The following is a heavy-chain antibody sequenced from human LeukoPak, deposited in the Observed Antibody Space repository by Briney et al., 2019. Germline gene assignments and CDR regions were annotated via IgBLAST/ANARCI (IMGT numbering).Heavy chain of an antibody. V-gene: IGHV7-4-1*02. J-gene: IGHJ4*02. D-gene: IGHD3-9*01. CDR2: INTNTGNP. Sequence: ASVKVSCKASGYTFTGYYMHWVRQAPGQGLEWMGWINTNTGNPTYAQGFTGRFVFSLDTSVSTAYLQISSLKAEDTAVYYCARRDILTDYYPADFDYWGQGTLVTVSS. CDR3: ARRDILTDYYPADFDY. CDR1: GYTFTGYY.